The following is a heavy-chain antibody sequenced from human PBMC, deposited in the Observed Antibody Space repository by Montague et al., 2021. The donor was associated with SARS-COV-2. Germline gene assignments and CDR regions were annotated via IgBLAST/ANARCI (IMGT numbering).Heavy chain of an antibody. J-gene: IGHJ3*01. CDR1: GASINTGTYY. V-gene: IGHV4-61*01. D-gene: IGHD2-15*01. Sequence: SETLSLTCTVSGASINTGTYYWTCIRQFPGKPREWVGYIHDSGTNNYNPSIKSRVTSFKVTFRTQMSLNLNSVTAAATAVSDFARGHCGGVFCYYGVGFDVWGQGTMVTVS. CDR3: ARGHCGGVFCYYGVGFDV. CDR2: IHDSGTN.